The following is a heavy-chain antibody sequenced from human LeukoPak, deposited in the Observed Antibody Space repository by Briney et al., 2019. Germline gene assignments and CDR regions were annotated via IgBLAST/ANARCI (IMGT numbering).Heavy chain of an antibody. D-gene: IGHD5-12*01. V-gene: IGHV4-34*01. CDR2: INHSGST. Sequence: SETLSLTCAVYGGSFSGYYWSWIRQPPGKGLEWIGEINHSGSTNYNPSLKSRVTISVDTSKNQFSLRLSSVTAADTAVYYCARGPAHIANKDLWGRGTLVAVSS. J-gene: IGHJ2*01. CDR3: ARGPAHIANKDL. CDR1: GGSFSGYY.